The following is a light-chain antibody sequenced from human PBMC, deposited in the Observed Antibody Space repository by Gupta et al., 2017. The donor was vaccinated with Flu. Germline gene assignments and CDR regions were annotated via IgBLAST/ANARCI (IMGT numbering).Light chain of an antibody. Sequence: SSELTQDPAVSVALGQTVTITCQGDSLRNYFASWYQQKPGQAPVLVVYGKKNRPSGIPDRFSGSNSGNTASLTITGAQAEDEADYYCKSRDSTGDPWVFGGGTKLSVL. CDR1: SLRNYF. CDR2: GKK. CDR3: KSRDSTGDPWV. V-gene: IGLV3-19*01. J-gene: IGLJ3*02.